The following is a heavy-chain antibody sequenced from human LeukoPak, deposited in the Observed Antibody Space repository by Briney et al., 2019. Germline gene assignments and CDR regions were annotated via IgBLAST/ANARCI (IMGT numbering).Heavy chain of an antibody. Sequence: GASVKVSCKASGYTFTSYDINWVRQATGQGLEWMGWMNPNSGNTGYAQKFQGRVTITRDTSASTAYMELSSLRSEDTAVYYCARNQLGYCSSTSCSTLDVWGQGTTVTVSS. CDR2: MNPNSGNT. J-gene: IGHJ6*02. CDR1: GYTFTSYD. D-gene: IGHD2-2*01. CDR3: ARNQLGYCSSTSCSTLDV. V-gene: IGHV1-8*01.